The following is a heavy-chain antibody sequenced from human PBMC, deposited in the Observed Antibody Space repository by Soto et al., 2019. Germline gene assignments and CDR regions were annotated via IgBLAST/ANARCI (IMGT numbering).Heavy chain of an antibody. J-gene: IGHJ5*02. V-gene: IGHV1-3*01. CDR3: ARDPGYSFGYT. Sequence: ASVKVSCKASGYTFTSNAMLWVRQAPGQRLEWMGWINAGNGNTKYSQKFQGRVTITRDTSASTAYMELSSLRSEDTAVYYCARDPGYSFGYTWGQGTLVTVSS. CDR2: INAGNGNT. CDR1: GYTFTSNA. D-gene: IGHD5-18*01.